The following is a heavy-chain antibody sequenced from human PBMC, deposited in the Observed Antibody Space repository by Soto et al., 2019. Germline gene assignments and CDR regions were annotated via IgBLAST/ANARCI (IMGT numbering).Heavy chain of an antibody. CDR1: GFPFSSYG. J-gene: IGHJ4*02. CDR3: AKGLQSPGG. D-gene: IGHD2-15*01. CDR2: ISGSGDGT. Sequence: EEQLLESGGGLVQPGGSLRISCAASGFPFSSYGMTWVRQAPGKGLEWVSSISGSGDGTYYGDSVKGRFPISRENSKNTLYLQMNSLRAEDTAVYSCAKGLQSPGGWGQGTLVTVSS. V-gene: IGHV3-23*01.